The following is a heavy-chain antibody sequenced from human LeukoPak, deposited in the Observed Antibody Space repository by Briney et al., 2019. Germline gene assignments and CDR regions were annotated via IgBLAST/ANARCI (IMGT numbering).Heavy chain of an antibody. CDR1: GGSFSGYY. J-gene: IGHJ4*02. Sequence: SETLSLTCAVYGGSFSGYYWSWIRQPPGKGLEWIGYIYYSGSTNYNPSLKSRVTISVDTSKNQFSLKLSSVTAADTAVCYCARAPGLDFDYWGQGTLVTVSS. CDR3: ARAPGLDFDY. D-gene: IGHD3-10*01. CDR2: IYYSGST. V-gene: IGHV4-59*01.